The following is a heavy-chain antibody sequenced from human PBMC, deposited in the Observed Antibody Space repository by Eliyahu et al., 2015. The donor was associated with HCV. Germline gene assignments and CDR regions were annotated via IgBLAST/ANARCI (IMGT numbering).Heavy chain of an antibody. V-gene: IGHV3-7*02. D-gene: IGHD6-19*01. CDR3: VADPGDY. CDR2: IKADGSET. CDR1: RFMFGDCW. Sequence: EGHLVESGGGSVQPGGSLRLSCSASRFMFGDCWMSWVRQAPGKGLEWGANIKADGSETNYVDSVKGRHSISRDNAKNSLYLQMNNLRSEDTAIYYCVADPGDYWGQGTLVSVSS. J-gene: IGHJ4*02.